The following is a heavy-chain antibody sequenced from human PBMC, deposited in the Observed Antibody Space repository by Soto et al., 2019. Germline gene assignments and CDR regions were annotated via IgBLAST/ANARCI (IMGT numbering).Heavy chain of an antibody. CDR3: ARGPSGDKVAY. J-gene: IGHJ4*02. V-gene: IGHV4-30-4*01. CDR2: IDNSGST. Sequence: QVQLQESGPGLVEPSQTLSLTCTVSGGSISSAFYYWGWIRQPPGKGLEWIGHIDNSGSTYSNPSPKRRVTISLDTSKNQFSPQLNSVPAADTAVYYCARGPSGDKVAYWGQGTLVTVSS. D-gene: IGHD1-26*01. CDR1: GGSISSAFYY.